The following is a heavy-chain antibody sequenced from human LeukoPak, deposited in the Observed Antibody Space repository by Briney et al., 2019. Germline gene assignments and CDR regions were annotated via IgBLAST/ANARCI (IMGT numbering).Heavy chain of an antibody. CDR3: ARVKEASAFDI. J-gene: IGHJ3*02. V-gene: IGHV3-7*01. CDR1: GFTFSSYG. CDR2: IKQDGSEK. Sequence: GGSLRLSCAASGFTFSSYGMSWVRQAPGKGLEWVANIKQDGSEKYYVDSVKGRFTISRDNAKNSLHLQMNSLRAEDTAVYYCARVKEASAFDIWGQGTMVTVSS. D-gene: IGHD5-12*01.